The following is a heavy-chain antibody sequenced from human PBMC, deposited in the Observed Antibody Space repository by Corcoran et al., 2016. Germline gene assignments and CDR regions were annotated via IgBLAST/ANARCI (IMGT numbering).Heavy chain of an antibody. Sequence: QVQLVQSGAEVKKPGASVKVSCKASGGTFSSYAISWVRQAPGQGLEWMGGTIPIFGTANYAQKFQGRVTITADESTSTAYMELSSLRSEDTAVYYCARVSCSSTSCYYYYGMDVWGQGTTVTVSS. J-gene: IGHJ6*02. V-gene: IGHV1-69*01. CDR2: TIPIFGTA. CDR1: GGTFSSYA. D-gene: IGHD2-2*01. CDR3: ARVSCSSTSCYYYYGMDV.